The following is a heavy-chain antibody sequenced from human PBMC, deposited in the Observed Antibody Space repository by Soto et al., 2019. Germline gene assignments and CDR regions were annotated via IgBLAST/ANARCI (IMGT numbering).Heavy chain of an antibody. J-gene: IGHJ4*02. CDR2: IRAYNRNT. CDR3: ATGGIPLGY. V-gene: IGHV1-18*04. D-gene: IGHD2-15*01. CDR1: GYTFTSYG. Sequence: ASVKVSCNASGYTFTSYGFSLVRQAPGQGLEWMGWIRAYNRNTNYAQKLHGRVTMTTDTSTSTAYMELRSLRSDDTAVYYCATGGIPLGYWGQGTLVTVSS.